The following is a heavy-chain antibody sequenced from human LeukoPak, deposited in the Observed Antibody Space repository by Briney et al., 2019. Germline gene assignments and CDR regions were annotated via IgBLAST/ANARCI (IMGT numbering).Heavy chain of an antibody. CDR1: GGSFSGYY. Sequence: SETLSLTCAVYGGSFSGYYWSWIRQPPGKGLEWIGEVNHSGSTNYNPSLKSRVTTSVDTSKNQFSLKLSSVTAADTAVYYCARGGGYCSGGSCYDDYWGQGTLVTVSS. J-gene: IGHJ4*02. D-gene: IGHD2-15*01. CDR3: ARGGGYCSGGSCYDDY. CDR2: VNHSGST. V-gene: IGHV4-34*01.